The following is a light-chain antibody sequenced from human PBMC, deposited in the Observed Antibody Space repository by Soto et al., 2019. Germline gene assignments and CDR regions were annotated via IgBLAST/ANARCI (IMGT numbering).Light chain of an antibody. J-gene: IGKJ1*01. CDR1: HTISSW. V-gene: IGKV1-5*03. CDR2: KAS. CDR3: QHYNSYSEA. Sequence: DIQMTQAPSTLSGSVGDRVTITCRASHTISSWLAWNQQKPGKALKLLIYKASTLKSGVPSRFSGSGSGTEFTLSISRMQPDHFATYYCQHYNSYSEAFGQGTKVDIK.